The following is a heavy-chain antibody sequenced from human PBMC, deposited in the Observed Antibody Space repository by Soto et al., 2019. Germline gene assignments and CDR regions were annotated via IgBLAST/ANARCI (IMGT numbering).Heavy chain of an antibody. J-gene: IGHJ4*02. V-gene: IGHV1-3*04. D-gene: IGHD3-10*01. CDR1: GYTFITYA. CDR3: ARDNGSGSYYPFDY. Sequence: QVQLVQSGAEVKKTGASVKVSCKASGYTFITYAIHWVRQAPGQRLEWMGWINSGNGNTKYSQKFQGRVTITRDTSASTAYMELSSLRSEDTAVYYCARDNGSGSYYPFDYWGQGTLVTVSS. CDR2: INSGNGNT.